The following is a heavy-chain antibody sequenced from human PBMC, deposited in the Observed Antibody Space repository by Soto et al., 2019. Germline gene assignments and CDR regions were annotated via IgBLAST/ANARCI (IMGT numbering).Heavy chain of an antibody. CDR2: ISGSGGST. D-gene: IGHD2-2*02. Sequence: GGSLRLSCAASGFTFSSYAMSWVRQAPGKGLEWVSAISGSGGSTYYADSVKGRFTISRDNSKNTLYLQMNSLRAEDTAVYYCAKGVYIVVVPAAIYWFDPWGQGTLVTVSS. V-gene: IGHV3-23*01. CDR1: GFTFSSYA. CDR3: AKGVYIVVVPAAIYWFDP. J-gene: IGHJ5*02.